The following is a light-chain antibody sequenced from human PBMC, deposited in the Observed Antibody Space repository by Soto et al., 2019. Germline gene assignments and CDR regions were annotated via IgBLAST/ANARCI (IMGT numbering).Light chain of an antibody. Sequence: QSVLTQPASVSGSPGQSITISCTGTNNDVGTFPYVSWYQQHPGKAPKLMIYDVTDRPSGVSDRFSGSKSGNTASLTISGLQAEDEADYYCSSYTGRNTVIFGGGTKLTVL. CDR1: NNDVGTFPY. V-gene: IGLV2-14*03. CDR2: DVT. J-gene: IGLJ2*01. CDR3: SSYTGRNTVI.